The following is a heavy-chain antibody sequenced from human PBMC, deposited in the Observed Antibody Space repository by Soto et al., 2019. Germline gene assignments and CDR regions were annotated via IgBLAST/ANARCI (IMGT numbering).Heavy chain of an antibody. CDR1: GFTFSSYA. CDR2: ISGSGGST. CDR3: AKQSGGRDTIYPPQFDY. V-gene: IGHV3-23*01. Sequence: GGSLRLSCAASGFTFSSYAMSWVRQAPGKGLEWVSAISGSGGSTYYADSVKGRFTISRDNSKNTLYLQMNSLRAEDTAVYYCAKQSGGRDTIYPPQFDYWGQGTLVTVSS. D-gene: IGHD3-3*01. J-gene: IGHJ4*02.